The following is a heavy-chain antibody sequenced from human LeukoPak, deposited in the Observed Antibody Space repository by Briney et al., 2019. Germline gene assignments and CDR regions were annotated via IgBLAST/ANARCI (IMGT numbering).Heavy chain of an antibody. D-gene: IGHD6-19*01. CDR2: IIPIFGTA. CDR3: ARGRIAVAGGDY. Sequence: PVKVSCKASGGTFSSYAISWVRQAPGQGLEWMGGIIPIFGTANYAQKFQGRVTITADESTSTAYMELSSLRSEDTAVYYCARGRIAVAGGDYWGQGTLVTVSS. CDR1: GGTFSSYA. J-gene: IGHJ4*02. V-gene: IGHV1-69*13.